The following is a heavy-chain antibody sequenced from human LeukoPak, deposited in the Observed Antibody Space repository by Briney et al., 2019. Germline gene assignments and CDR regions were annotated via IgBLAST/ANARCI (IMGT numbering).Heavy chain of an antibody. CDR3: ARDIGYYDSSGYPRDAFDI. CDR2: IYTSGSN. V-gene: IGHV4-4*07. Sequence: SETLSLTCTVSGGSISSYYWSWIRQPAGKGLEWIGHIYTSGSNNYNPSLKSRVPMSVHTYKNQFSLKLSSVTAEDTAVYYCARDIGYYDSSGYPRDAFDIWGQGTMVTVSS. J-gene: IGHJ3*02. CDR1: GGSISSYY. D-gene: IGHD3-22*01.